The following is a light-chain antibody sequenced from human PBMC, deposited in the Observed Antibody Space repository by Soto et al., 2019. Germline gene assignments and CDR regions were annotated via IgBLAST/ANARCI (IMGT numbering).Light chain of an antibody. Sequence: QSVLTQPPSASGTPGQRVTISCSGSSSNIGRYTVNWYQQLPGSAPKLLIHTNNHRPSGVPDRFSGSKSGASASLAISGLQSEDEADYYCAAWDDSLKGVVFGGGTKLTVL. CDR1: SSNIGRYT. CDR3: AAWDDSLKGVV. V-gene: IGLV1-44*01. CDR2: TNN. J-gene: IGLJ2*01.